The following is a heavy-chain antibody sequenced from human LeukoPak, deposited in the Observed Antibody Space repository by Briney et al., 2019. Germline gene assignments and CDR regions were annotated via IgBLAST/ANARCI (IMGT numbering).Heavy chain of an antibody. CDR2: ISYDGSNK. CDR1: GFTFSSYA. CDR3: AGPQGSGGYELKGFDY. V-gene: IGHV3-30-3*01. D-gene: IGHD5-12*01. Sequence: GGSLRLSCAASGFTFSSYAMHWVRQAPGKGLEWVAVISYDGSNKYYADSVKGRFTISRDNSKNTLYLQMNSLRAEDTAVYYCAGPQGSGGYELKGFDYWGQGTLVTVSS. J-gene: IGHJ4*02.